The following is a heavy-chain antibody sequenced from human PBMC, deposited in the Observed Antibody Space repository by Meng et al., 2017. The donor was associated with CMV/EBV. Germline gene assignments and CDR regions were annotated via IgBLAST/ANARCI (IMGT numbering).Heavy chain of an antibody. Sequence: RPCAVYGGSFSGYYWSWIRQPPGKGLEWIGEINHSGSTNYNPSLKSRVTISVDTSKNQFSLKLSSVTAADTAVYYCARFGELEWFDPWGQGTLVTVSS. J-gene: IGHJ5*02. CDR3: ARFGELEWFDP. CDR2: INHSGST. D-gene: IGHD3-10*01. CDR1: GGSFSGYY. V-gene: IGHV4-34*01.